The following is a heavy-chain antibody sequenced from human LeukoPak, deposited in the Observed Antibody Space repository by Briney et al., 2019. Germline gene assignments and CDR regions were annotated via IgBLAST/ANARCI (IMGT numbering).Heavy chain of an antibody. J-gene: IGHJ6*03. D-gene: IGHD2-2*01. Sequence: GASVKVSCKASGGTFSSYAISWVRQAPGQGLEWMGGIIPIFGTANYAQKFQGRVTITADESTSTAYMELSSLRSEDTAVYYCASARGYCSSTSCHYYYYYYMGVWGKGTTVTVSS. CDR1: GGTFSSYA. V-gene: IGHV1-69*13. CDR3: ASARGYCSSTSCHYYYYYYMGV. CDR2: IIPIFGTA.